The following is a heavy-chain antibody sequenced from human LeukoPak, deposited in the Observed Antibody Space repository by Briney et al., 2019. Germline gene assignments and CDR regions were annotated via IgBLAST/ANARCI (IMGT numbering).Heavy chain of an antibody. J-gene: IGHJ4*02. D-gene: IGHD6-13*01. CDR3: AKENFIAAAVFDY. V-gene: IGHV3-23*01. CDR2: ISGSGGST. CDR1: ELSVGSNY. Sequence: SGGSLRLSCAASELSVGSNYMTWVRQAPGKGLEWVSAISGSGGSTYYADSVKGRFTIPRDNSKNTLYLQMNSLRAEDTAVYYCAKENFIAAAVFDYWGQGTLVTVSS.